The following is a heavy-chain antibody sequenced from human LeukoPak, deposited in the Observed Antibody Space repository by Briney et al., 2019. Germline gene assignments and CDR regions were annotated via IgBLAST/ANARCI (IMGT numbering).Heavy chain of an antibody. CDR2: INPSGGST. CDR3: ARDRELGYYYDSSGYSPFDY. D-gene: IGHD3-22*01. J-gene: IGHJ4*02. V-gene: IGHV1-46*01. CDR1: GYTFTSYY. Sequence: ASVKVSCKASGYTFTSYYMHWVRQAPGQGLEWMGIINPSGGSTSYAQKFQGRVTMTRDTSTSTVYMELSSLRSEDTAVYYCARDRELGYYYDSSGYSPFDYWGQGTLVTVSS.